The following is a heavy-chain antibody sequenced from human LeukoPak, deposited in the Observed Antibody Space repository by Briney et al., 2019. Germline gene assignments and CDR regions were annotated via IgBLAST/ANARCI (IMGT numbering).Heavy chain of an antibody. CDR2: ISGSGGST. D-gene: IGHD5-12*01. CDR3: AKRGYSGHDRGYYFDY. CDR1: GFTFSSYA. V-gene: IGHV3-23*01. J-gene: IGHJ4*02. Sequence: PGGSRRLSCAASGFTFSSYAMSWVRQAPGKGLEWVSAISGSGGSTYYADSVKGRFTISRDNSKNTLYLQMNSLRAEDTAVYYCAKRGYSGHDRGYYFDYWGQGTLVTVSS.